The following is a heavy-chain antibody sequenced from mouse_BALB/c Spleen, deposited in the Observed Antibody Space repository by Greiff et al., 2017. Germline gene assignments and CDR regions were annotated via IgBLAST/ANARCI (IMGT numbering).Heavy chain of an antibody. CDR3: ARAGTGYYFDY. V-gene: IGHV5-4*02. CDR1: GFTFSDYY. J-gene: IGHJ2*01. D-gene: IGHD4-1*01. Sequence: EVKLVESGGGLLKPGGSLKLSCAASGFTFSDYYMYWVRQTPEKRLEWVATISDGGSYTYYPDSVKGRFTISRDNAKNNLYLQMSSLKSEDTAMYYCARAGTGYYFDYWGQGTTLTVSS. CDR2: ISDGGSYT.